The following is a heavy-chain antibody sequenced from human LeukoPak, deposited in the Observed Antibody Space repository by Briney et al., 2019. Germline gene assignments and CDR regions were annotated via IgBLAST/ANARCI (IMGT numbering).Heavy chain of an antibody. V-gene: IGHV4-34*01. Sequence: SETLSLTCAVYGGSFSGYYWSWIRQPPGKGLEWIGSIYCSGSTYYNPSLKSRVTISVDTSKNQFSLKLSSVTAADTAVYYCARPCLGFELVPFDYWGQGTLVTVSS. CDR2: IYCSGST. J-gene: IGHJ4*02. D-gene: IGHD6-13*01. CDR3: ARPCLGFELVPFDY. CDR1: GGSFSGYY.